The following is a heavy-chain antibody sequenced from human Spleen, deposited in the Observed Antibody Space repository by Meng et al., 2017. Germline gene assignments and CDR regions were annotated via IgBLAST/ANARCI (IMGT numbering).Heavy chain of an antibody. CDR3: VRDENISLGKLFGDY. V-gene: IGHV1-2*06. J-gene: IGHJ4*02. CDR2: IIPNSGDT. D-gene: IGHD2-21*01. CDR1: GYPFTAYY. Sequence: QVQLVPSGAAVKEPGASVKASCKPSGYPFTAYYIHWVRQAPGQGLEWMGHIIPNSGDTLYAPKFQGRVSMTADTSIGTAYVELSGLRSDDTAIYYCVRDENISLGKLFGDYWGQGTLVTVSS.